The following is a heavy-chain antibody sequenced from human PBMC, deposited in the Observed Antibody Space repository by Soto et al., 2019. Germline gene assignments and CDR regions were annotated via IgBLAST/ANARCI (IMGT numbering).Heavy chain of an antibody. CDR2: ISGNGGST. CDR1: GFTFSSYA. Sequence: GSLRLSCSASGFTFSSYAMHWVRQAPGKGLEYVSGISGNGGSTYYADSVKGRFAISRDNSKNTLYLQMSSLRGEDTAVYYCVKDQMYGVDYNYYYYGMDVWGQGTTVTVS. J-gene: IGHJ6*02. D-gene: IGHD4-17*01. V-gene: IGHV3-64D*08. CDR3: VKDQMYGVDYNYYYYGMDV.